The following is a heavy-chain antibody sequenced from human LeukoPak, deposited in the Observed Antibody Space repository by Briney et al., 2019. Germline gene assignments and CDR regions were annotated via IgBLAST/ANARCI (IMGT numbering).Heavy chain of an antibody. V-gene: IGHV4-30-4*01. J-gene: IGHJ4*02. D-gene: IGHD3-10*01. CDR1: GGSISSGDYY. CDR2: IYYSGST. CDR3: ARKFWFGESLDY. Sequence: PSETLSLTCTVSGGSISSGDYYWSWIRHPPGKGLEWIGYIYYSGSTYYNPSLKSRVTISVDTSKNQFSLKLSSVTAADTAVYYCARKFWFGESLDYWGQGTLVTVSS.